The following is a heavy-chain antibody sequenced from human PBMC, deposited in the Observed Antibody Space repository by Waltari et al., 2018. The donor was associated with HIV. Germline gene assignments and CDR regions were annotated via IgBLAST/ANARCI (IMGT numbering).Heavy chain of an antibody. V-gene: IGHV1-2*04. Sequence: QVQLVQSGAEVKKVGASVKVSCTASGYTFSAYYIHWVRQAPGQGLEWMGWINPNSGGTTYAQKFQGWVTMTRDTSVSTAYMELSRLRSDDTAVYYCARDAEVLGYSYRNYYYYYGMDAWGQGTTVTVSS. CDR3: ARDAEVLGYSYRNYYYYYGMDA. CDR1: GYTFSAYY. CDR2: INPNSGGT. D-gene: IGHD5-18*01. J-gene: IGHJ6*02.